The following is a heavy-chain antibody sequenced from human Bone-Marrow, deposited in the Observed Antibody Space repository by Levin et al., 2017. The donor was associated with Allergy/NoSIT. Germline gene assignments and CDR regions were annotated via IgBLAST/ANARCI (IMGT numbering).Heavy chain of an antibody. CDR3: ARDPLNPDY. CDR1: GYTFTNYG. J-gene: IGHJ4*02. Sequence: RASVKVSCKASGYTFTNYGISWVRQAPGQGLEWMGWISAYNGHTKYAQKFQGRLTMTTDASTSTAYMELESLRSDDTAVYYCARDPLNPDYWGQGSLVTVSS. CDR2: ISAYNGHT. V-gene: IGHV1-18*01.